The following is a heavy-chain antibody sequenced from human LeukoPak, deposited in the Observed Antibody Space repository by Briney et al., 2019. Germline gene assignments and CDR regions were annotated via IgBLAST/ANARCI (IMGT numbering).Heavy chain of an antibody. CDR3: AKTMDLLTGYLWSLDY. CDR1: GFTFSNYR. V-gene: IGHV3-7*01. CDR2: IKQDGSEK. Sequence: GGSLRLSCAASGFTFSNYRMSWVRQAPGKGLEWVANIKQDGSEKYYVDSVKGRFTISRDNAKNSLYLQMNSLRAEDTAVYYCAKTMDLLTGYLWSLDYWGQGTLVTVSS. J-gene: IGHJ4*02. D-gene: IGHD3-9*01.